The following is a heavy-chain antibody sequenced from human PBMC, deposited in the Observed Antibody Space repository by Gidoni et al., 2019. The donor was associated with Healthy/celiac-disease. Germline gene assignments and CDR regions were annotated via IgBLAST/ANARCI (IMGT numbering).Heavy chain of an antibody. D-gene: IGHD3-22*01. CDR3: ARDPGTYYDSSGRGEYYFDY. CDR1: GFTFSSYA. CDR2: ISYDGSNK. V-gene: IGHV3-30-3*01. Sequence: QVQLVESGGGVVQPGRSLRLSCAASGFTFSSYAMHWVRQAPGKVLEWVAVISYDGSNKYYADSVKGRFTISRDNSKNTLYLQMNSLRAEDTAVYYCARDPGTYYDSSGRGEYYFDYWGQGTLVTVSS. J-gene: IGHJ4*02.